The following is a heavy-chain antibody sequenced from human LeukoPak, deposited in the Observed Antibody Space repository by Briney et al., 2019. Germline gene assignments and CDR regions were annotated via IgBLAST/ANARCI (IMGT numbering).Heavy chain of an antibody. CDR3: ARVATIFGVVPIGDY. J-gene: IGHJ4*02. V-gene: IGHV1-2*02. Sequence: ASVKVSCKASGYTFTGYYMHWVRQAPGQGLEWMGWINPNSGGTNYAQKFQGRVTMTRDTSISTAYMELSRLRSDDTAVYYCARVATIFGVVPIGDYWGQGTLVTVSS. CDR1: GYTFTGYY. D-gene: IGHD3-3*01. CDR2: INPNSGGT.